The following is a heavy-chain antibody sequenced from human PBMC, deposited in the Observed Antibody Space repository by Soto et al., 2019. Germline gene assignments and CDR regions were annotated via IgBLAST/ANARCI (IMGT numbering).Heavy chain of an antibody. CDR2: ISETGDGT. J-gene: IGHJ4*01. CDR3: ARHAVITSGGVIVSNYLAY. V-gene: IGHV3-23*01. D-gene: IGHD3-16*02. CDR1: GFTFNSHA. Sequence: GGSLRLSCAASGFTFNSHALSWVRQAAGKGLEWVSGISETGDGTYYAKSFEGHVTISADKANSTAYLQWSSLKASDSAMYYCARHAVITSGGVIVSNYLAYWGHGTLVTVSS.